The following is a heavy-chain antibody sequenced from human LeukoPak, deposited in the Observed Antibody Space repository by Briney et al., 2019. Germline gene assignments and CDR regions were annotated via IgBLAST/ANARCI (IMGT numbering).Heavy chain of an antibody. CDR1: GFTFNHYG. CDR2: IWSDGTNQ. V-gene: IGHV3-33*01. J-gene: IGHJ4*02. D-gene: IGHD4-11*01. CDR3: ARDAQRGFDYSNSLEY. Sequence: GRSLRLSCAAAGFTFNHYGMHWVRQAPGKGLEWVAVIWSDGTNQYYADSVKGRFTISRDDSGNTVYLQMNSLRPEDTGVYYCARDAQRGFDYSNSLEYWGQGTPVTVST.